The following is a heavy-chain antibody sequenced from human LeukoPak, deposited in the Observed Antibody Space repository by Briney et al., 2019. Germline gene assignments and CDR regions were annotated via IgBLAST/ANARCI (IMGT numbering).Heavy chain of an antibody. CDR2: ISSSSYI. J-gene: IGHJ4*02. V-gene: IGHV3-21*01. Sequence: GGSLRLSCAASGFTFSSYSMNWVRQAPGKGLEGVSSISSSSYIYYADSVKGRFTISRDNAKNSLYLQMNSLRAEDTAVYYCARAGPRIAAAGNSPYDYWGQGTLVTVSS. D-gene: IGHD6-13*01. CDR1: GFTFSSYS. CDR3: ARAGPRIAAAGNSPYDY.